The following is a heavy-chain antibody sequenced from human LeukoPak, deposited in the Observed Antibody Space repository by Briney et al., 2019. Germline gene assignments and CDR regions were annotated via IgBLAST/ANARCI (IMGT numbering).Heavy chain of an antibody. V-gene: IGHV4-59*01. Sequence: SETLSLTCTVSGGSISSYYWSWIRQPPGKGLEWIGYIYYSGSTNYNPSLKSRVTISADTSKNHFSLKLNSVTTADTAVYYCTRGAGWLIDYWGQGILVTVSS. J-gene: IGHJ4*02. D-gene: IGHD3-16*01. CDR2: IYYSGST. CDR3: TRGAGWLIDY. CDR1: GGSISSYY.